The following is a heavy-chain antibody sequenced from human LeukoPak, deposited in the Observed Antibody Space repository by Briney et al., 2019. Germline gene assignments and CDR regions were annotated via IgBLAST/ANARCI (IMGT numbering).Heavy chain of an antibody. CDR1: GFTFSSYS. Sequence: GGSLRLSCAASGFTFSSYSINWVRQAPGKGLEWVSSISSSSSYIYYADSLKGRFTISRDNARNSLYLQMNSLRAEDTAVYYCASGTIFGVVNDAFDIWGQGTMVTVSS. J-gene: IGHJ3*02. D-gene: IGHD3-3*01. CDR2: ISSSSSYI. CDR3: ASGTIFGVVNDAFDI. V-gene: IGHV3-21*01.